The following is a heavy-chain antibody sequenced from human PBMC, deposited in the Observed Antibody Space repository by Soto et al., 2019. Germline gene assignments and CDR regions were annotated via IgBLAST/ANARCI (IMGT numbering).Heavy chain of an antibody. CDR3: ARGRYSSGWYNFKGAEYFQH. CDR1: GGTFSSYT. D-gene: IGHD6-19*01. V-gene: IGHV1-69*02. CDR2: IIPILGIA. Sequence: SVKVSCKASGGTFSSYTISWVRQAPGQGLEWMGRIIPILGIANYAQKFQGRVTITADKSTSTAYMELSSLRSEDTAVYYCARGRYSSGWYNFKGAEYFQHWGQGTLVTVSS. J-gene: IGHJ1*01.